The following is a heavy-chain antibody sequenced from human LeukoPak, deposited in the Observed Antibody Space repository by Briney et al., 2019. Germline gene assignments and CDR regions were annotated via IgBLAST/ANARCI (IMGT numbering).Heavy chain of an antibody. CDR1: GITFDDYG. CDR3: ARVPEIAVAGIHFDP. D-gene: IGHD6-19*01. CDR2: INWNGDST. J-gene: IGHJ5*02. V-gene: IGHV3-20*04. Sequence: GGSLRLSCVVSGITFDDYGMSWVRQAPGKGLEWVSAINWNGDSTGYADSVKSRFTIFRENAKNSLYLQMNSLRAEDTALYYCARVPEIAVAGIHFDPWGQGTLVTVSS.